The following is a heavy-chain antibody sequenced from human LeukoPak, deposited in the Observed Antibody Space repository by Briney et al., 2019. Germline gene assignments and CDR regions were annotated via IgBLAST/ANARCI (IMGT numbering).Heavy chain of an antibody. J-gene: IGHJ5*02. V-gene: IGHV1-2*02. CDR1: GYTFTTYA. D-gene: IGHD3-10*01. Sequence: ASVKVSCKASGYTFTTYAIHWVRQAPGQRLEWMGWINPNTGDTNYAQKFQGRVTMTRDTSITTAYMDLSRLRSDDTAVYYCARSYSGYTPPFDPWGQGTLVTVSS. CDR2: INPNTGDT. CDR3: ARSYSGYTPPFDP.